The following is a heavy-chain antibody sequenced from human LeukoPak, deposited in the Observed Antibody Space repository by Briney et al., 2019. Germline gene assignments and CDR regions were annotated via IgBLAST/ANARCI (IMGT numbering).Heavy chain of an antibody. D-gene: IGHD2-2*01. CDR1: GFTFSSYG. CDR2: ISYDGSNK. Sequence: HPGGSLRLSCAASGFTFSSYGMHWVRQAPGKGLEWVAVISYDGSNKYYADSVKGRFTISRDNAKNSLYLQMNSLRAEDTAVYYCARDLVVPAALTYYYYYGMDVWGQGTTVTVSS. CDR3: ARDLVVPAALTYYYYYGMDV. J-gene: IGHJ6*02. V-gene: IGHV3-30*03.